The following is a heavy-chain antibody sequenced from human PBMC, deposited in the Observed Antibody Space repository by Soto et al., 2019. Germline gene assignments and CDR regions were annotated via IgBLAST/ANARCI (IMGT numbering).Heavy chain of an antibody. CDR1: GFTFKDYA. J-gene: IGHJ3*02. CDR2: IGWNSGTI. Sequence: GGSLRLSCAASGFTFKDYAMHWVRQAPGKGLEWVSGIGWNSGTIDHADSVKGRFTISRDNAKNSLYLQMNSLRAEDTAFYYCAKDIGAASAGTFFGFNIWGQGTMVTFSS. CDR3: AKDIGAASAGTFFGFNI. V-gene: IGHV3-9*01. D-gene: IGHD6-13*01.